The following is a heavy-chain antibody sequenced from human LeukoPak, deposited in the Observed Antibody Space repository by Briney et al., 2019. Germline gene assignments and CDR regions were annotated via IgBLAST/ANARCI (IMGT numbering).Heavy chain of an antibody. D-gene: IGHD6-19*01. CDR1: GFTFSSYG. CDR2: ISSSSSYI. V-gene: IGHV3-21*01. Sequence: KPGGSLRLSCAASGFTFSSYGMNWVRQAPGKGLEWVSSISSSSSYIYYADSVKGRFTISRDNAKNSLYLQMNSLRAEDTAVYYCARVVGVAGNQHWGQGTLVTVSS. CDR3: ARVVGVAGNQH. J-gene: IGHJ1*01.